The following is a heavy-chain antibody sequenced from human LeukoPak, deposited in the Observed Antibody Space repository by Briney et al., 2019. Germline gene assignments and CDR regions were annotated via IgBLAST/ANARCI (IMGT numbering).Heavy chain of an antibody. D-gene: IGHD2-15*01. CDR2: IYHSGST. J-gene: IGHJ4*02. CDR3: ARDPPMVAAPYYFDY. CDR1: GGSISSGGYY. V-gene: IGHV4-30-2*01. Sequence: SQTLSLTCTVSGGSISSGGYYWSWIRQPPGKGLEWIGYIYHSGSTYYNPSLKSRVTISVDRSKNQFSLKLSSVTAADTAVYYCARDPPMVAAPYYFDYWGQGTLVTVSS.